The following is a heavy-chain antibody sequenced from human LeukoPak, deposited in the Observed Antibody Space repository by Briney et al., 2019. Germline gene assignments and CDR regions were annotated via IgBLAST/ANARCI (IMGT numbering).Heavy chain of an antibody. D-gene: IGHD6-19*01. CDR3: ARRSGGLAVTGPFDY. CDR2: XSPSGSSI. CDR1: AFTFSDYY. V-gene: IGHV3-11*01. Sequence: GGSLRLSCAASAFTFSDYYMSWVRQAPGQGLXXXXXXSPSGSSIYYADSVKGRFTISRDNTKNSLYLQMNSLRVEDTAVYYCARRSGGLAVTGPFDYWGQGTLVTVSS. J-gene: IGHJ4*02.